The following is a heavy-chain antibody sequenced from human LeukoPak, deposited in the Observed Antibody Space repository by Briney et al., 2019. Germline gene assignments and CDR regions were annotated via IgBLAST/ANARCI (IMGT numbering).Heavy chain of an antibody. CDR2: ISSSSSYI. Sequence: GGSLGLSCAASGFTFSSYSMNWVRQAPGKGLEWVSSISSSSSYIYYADSVKGRFTISRDNAKNSLYLQMNSLRAEDTAVYYCARDRGGLNNWFDPWGQGTLVAVSS. CDR3: ARDRGGLNNWFDP. V-gene: IGHV3-21*01. J-gene: IGHJ5*02. CDR1: GFTFSSYS. D-gene: IGHD3-16*01.